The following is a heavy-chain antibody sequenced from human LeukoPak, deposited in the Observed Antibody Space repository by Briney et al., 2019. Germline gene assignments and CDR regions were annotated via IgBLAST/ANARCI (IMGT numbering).Heavy chain of an antibody. V-gene: IGHV3-74*01. CDR2: INSDGSSR. J-gene: IGHJ4*02. CDR1: GFTFNNYW. D-gene: IGHD3-3*02. CDR3: AKDAVQHSWDY. Sequence: GGSLRLSCTASGFTFNNYWMHWVRLVPGKGLVWVSRINSDGSSRHFADSVKGRFTISRENAKNTVYLQMNSLRAEDTAVYYCAKDAVQHSWDYWGQGTLVTVSS.